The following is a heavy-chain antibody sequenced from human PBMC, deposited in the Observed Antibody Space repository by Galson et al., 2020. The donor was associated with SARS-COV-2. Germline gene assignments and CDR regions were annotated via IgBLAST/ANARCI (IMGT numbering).Heavy chain of an antibody. CDR2: ISSSGSTI. CDR3: ARFTWDYDSSGYYFDY. CDR1: GFTFSSYE. D-gene: IGHD3-22*01. Sequence: GGSLRLSCAASGFTFSSYEMNWVRQAPGKGLEWVSYISSSGSTIYYADSVKGRFTISRDNAKNSLYLQMNSLRAEDTAVYYCARFTWDYDSSGYYFDYWGQGTLVTVSS. J-gene: IGHJ4*02. V-gene: IGHV3-48*03.